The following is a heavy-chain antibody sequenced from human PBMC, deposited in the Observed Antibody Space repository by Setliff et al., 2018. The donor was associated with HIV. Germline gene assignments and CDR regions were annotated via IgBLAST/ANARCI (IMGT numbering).Heavy chain of an antibody. Sequence: ASVKVSCKASGYTFAAYNINWVRQAPGQRLEWMGWMHPNTGNTGYPQTFQGRVTMSRDTSTSTAYMELSDLRSDDTAVYYCAREEVSDGSYYKFDSWGQGTLVTVSS. CDR3: AREEVSDGSYYKFDS. J-gene: IGHJ4*02. CDR2: MHPNTGNT. CDR1: GYTFAAYN. D-gene: IGHD1-26*01. V-gene: IGHV1-8*02.